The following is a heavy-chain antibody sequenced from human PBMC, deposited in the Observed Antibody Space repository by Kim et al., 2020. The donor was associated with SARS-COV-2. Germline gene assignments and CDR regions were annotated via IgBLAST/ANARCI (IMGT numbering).Heavy chain of an antibody. V-gene: IGHV1-2*06. D-gene: IGHD6-6*01. CDR2: INPNSCGT. J-gene: IGHJ2*01. CDR3: ASEHLYSSSSQGEVLVYW. Sequence: ASVKVSCKASGYTFTGYYMHWVRQAPGQGLEWMGRINPNSCGTNYAQKFQGRATMTRDTSISTAYMELSRLSSDDTAVNFCASEHLYSSSSQGEVLVYW. CDR1: GYTFTGYY.